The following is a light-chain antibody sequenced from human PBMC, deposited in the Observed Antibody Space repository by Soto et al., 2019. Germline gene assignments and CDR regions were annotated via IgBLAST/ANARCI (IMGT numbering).Light chain of an antibody. V-gene: IGLV2-11*01. J-gene: IGLJ2*01. Sequence: QSALTQPRSVSGSPGQSVTISCTGTSSDVGSSNYVSWYQQHPGKAPKLIISDVSKRPSGVPDRFSDSKSDNTASLTISWLQDEDEADYFCCSHAGSYVVFGGGTKVTVL. CDR3: CSHAGSYVV. CDR1: SSDVGSSNY. CDR2: DVS.